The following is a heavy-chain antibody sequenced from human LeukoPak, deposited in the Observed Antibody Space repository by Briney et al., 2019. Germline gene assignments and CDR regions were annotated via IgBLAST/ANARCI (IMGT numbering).Heavy chain of an antibody. Sequence: PGGSLRLSCAASGFTFSSYAMSWVRQAPGKGLEWVSGIHDRGGSTYYVGSVRGRLTISRDNSKNTLYLQMSSLRDEDTAVYYCVAYNYYAGNNPFDYWGQGALVTVSS. CDR1: GFTFSSYA. CDR2: IHDRGGST. V-gene: IGHV3-23*01. D-gene: IGHD1/OR15-1a*01. J-gene: IGHJ4*02. CDR3: VAYNYYAGNNPFDY.